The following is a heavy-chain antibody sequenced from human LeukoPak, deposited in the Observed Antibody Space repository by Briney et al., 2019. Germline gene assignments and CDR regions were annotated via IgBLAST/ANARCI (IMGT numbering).Heavy chain of an antibody. CDR1: GYTFTSYY. J-gene: IGHJ4*02. Sequence: GASVKVSCKASGYTFTSYYMHWVRQAPGQGLEWMGIINPSGGSTSYAQKFQGRVTMTRNTSISTAYMELSSLRSEDTAVYYCARGSRDILTGYYLSIDYWGQGTLVTVSS. CDR3: ARGSRDILTGYYLSIDY. CDR2: INPSGGST. D-gene: IGHD3-9*01. V-gene: IGHV1-46*01.